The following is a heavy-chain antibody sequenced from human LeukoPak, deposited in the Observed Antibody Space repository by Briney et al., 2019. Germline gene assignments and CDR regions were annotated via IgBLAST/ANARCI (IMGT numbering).Heavy chain of an antibody. CDR3: ARYGSSCKFCDVTYYDY. J-gene: IGHJ4*02. D-gene: IGHD6-13*01. Sequence: GGSLRLSCAASGFTFSSYWMSWVRQAPGKGLEWVANIKQDGSEKYYVDSVKGRFTISRDNAKNSLYLQMNSLSAEDTAVYYCARYGSSCKFCDVTYYDYWGQGTLVTVSS. CDR2: IKQDGSEK. CDR1: GFTFSSYW. V-gene: IGHV3-7*01.